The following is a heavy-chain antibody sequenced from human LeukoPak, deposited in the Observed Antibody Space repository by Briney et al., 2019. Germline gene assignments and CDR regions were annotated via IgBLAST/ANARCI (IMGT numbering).Heavy chain of an antibody. CDR2: ICAYNGNT. CDR3: ARGGGVRGVITRFDP. CDR1: GYTFTSYG. D-gene: IGHD3-10*01. V-gene: IGHV1-18*01. J-gene: IGHJ5*02. Sequence: ASVKVSCKASGYTFTSYGISWVRQAPGQGLEWMGWICAYNGNTNYAQKLQGRVTMTTDTSTSTACMELRSLRSDDTAVYYCARGGGVRGVITRFDPWGQGTLVTVSS.